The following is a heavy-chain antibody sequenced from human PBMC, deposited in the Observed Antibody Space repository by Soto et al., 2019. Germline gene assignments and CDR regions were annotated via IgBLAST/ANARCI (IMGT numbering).Heavy chain of an antibody. CDR3: AIAPRGQSTLDRCYR. J-gene: IGHJ5*02. CDR1: GDSISRNY. CDR2: ISYSGST. V-gene: IGHV4-59*01. D-gene: IGHD2-8*01. Sequence: SETLALPCSVSGDSISRNYWGWIRQPPGKGLEWVGSISYSGSTFYNPSLKSRVTISMDTSKNQLSLRLTSVTAADTAVYYCAIAPRGQSTLDRCYRWGKGTRVIV.